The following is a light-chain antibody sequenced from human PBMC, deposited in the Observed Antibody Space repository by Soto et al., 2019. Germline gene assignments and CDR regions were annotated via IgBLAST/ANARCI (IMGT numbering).Light chain of an antibody. CDR3: QQYDTLRVT. CDR2: DAS. CDR1: QDITNY. J-gene: IGKJ3*01. V-gene: IGKV1-33*01. Sequence: KSQSPSSLSASVGDRVTITCQASQDITNYLNWYQQKPGKAPNLLIYDASNLETGVPSRFSGSGSGTHFTFTISCLQPEDIATYYCQQYDTLRVTFGPGTKVDIK.